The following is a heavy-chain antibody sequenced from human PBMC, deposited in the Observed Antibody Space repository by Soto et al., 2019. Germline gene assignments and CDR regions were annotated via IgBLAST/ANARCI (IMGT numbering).Heavy chain of an antibody. D-gene: IGHD5-12*01. Sequence: GGSLRLSCAASGFTFSSYAMHWVRQAPGKGLEWVAVISYDGSNKYYADSVKGRFTISRDNSKNTLYLQMNSLRAEDTAVYYCARDFNVGAIVAYAYWGQGTLVTVSS. J-gene: IGHJ4*02. CDR2: ISYDGSNK. V-gene: IGHV3-30-3*01. CDR1: GFTFSSYA. CDR3: ARDFNVGAIVAYAY.